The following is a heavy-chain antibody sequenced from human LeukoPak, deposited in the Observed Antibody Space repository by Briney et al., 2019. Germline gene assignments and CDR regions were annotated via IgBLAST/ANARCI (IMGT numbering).Heavy chain of an antibody. D-gene: IGHD3-22*01. V-gene: IGHV4-4*02. CDR3: AGGGDSSGYYLVDY. CDR2: IYHSGST. Sequence: PSGTLSLTCAVSGGSISSSNWWSWVRQPPGKGLEWIGEIYHSGSTNYNPSLKSRVTISVDTSKNQFSLKLSSVTAADTAVYYCAGGGDSSGYYLVDYWGQGTLVTVSS. CDR1: GGSISSSNW. J-gene: IGHJ4*02.